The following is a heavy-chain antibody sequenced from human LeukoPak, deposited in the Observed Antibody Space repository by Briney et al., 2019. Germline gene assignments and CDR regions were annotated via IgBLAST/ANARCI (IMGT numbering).Heavy chain of an antibody. J-gene: IGHJ3*02. CDR2: IIPIFGTA. V-gene: IGHV1-69*05. CDR3: ARPNDILSGYYNGYSFDI. D-gene: IGHD3-9*01. Sequence: SXKVSCKASGGTFISYAISWVRQAPGQGLEWMGRIIPIFGTANYAQKFQGRVTITTDEYTSTAYMELSSLRSEDTAVYYCARPNDILSGYYNGYSFDIWGQGTMVTVSS. CDR1: GGTFISYA.